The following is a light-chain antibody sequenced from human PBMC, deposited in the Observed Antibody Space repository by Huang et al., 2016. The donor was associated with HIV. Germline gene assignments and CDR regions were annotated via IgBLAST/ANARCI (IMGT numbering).Light chain of an antibody. J-gene: IGKJ4*01. CDR2: AAS. CDR1: QSIDTS. CDR3: QQSYSTPLT. Sequence: DRVTITCRASQSIDTSLNWYQQKPGKAPKLLIYAASILQSGVPSRISGSGSGTDFTLAISRLQPEDCATFYCQQSYSTPLTFGGGTKVEIK. V-gene: IGKV1-39*01.